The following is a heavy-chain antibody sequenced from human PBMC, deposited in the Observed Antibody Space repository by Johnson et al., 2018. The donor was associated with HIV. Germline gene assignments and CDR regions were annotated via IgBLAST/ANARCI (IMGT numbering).Heavy chain of an antibody. V-gene: IGHV3-30-3*01. D-gene: IGHD3-22*01. J-gene: IGHJ3*02. CDR3: ARDQGYDSSGFDAFDI. CDR2: ISYDGSNK. Sequence: QVQLVESGGGLVKPGGSLRLSCAASGFTFSDYYVSWIRQAPGKGLEWVAVISYDGSNKYYADSVKGRFTISRDNSKNTLYLQMNSLRAEDTAVYYCARDQGYDSSGFDAFDIWGQGTMVTVSS. CDR1: GFTFSDYY.